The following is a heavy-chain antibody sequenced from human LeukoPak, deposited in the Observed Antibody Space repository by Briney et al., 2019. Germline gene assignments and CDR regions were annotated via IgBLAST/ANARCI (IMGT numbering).Heavy chain of an antibody. CDR2: ISGSGGST. CDR1: GFTFSSYA. J-gene: IGHJ6*02. CDR3: AKASGYSSGWYLNYYGMDV. V-gene: IGHV3-23*01. Sequence: GGSLRLSCAASGFTFSSYAMSWVRQAPGKGLEWVSAISGSGGSTYYADSVKGRFTISRDNSENTLYLQMNSLRAEDTAVYYCAKASGYSSGWYLNYYGMDVWGQGTTVTVSS. D-gene: IGHD6-19*01.